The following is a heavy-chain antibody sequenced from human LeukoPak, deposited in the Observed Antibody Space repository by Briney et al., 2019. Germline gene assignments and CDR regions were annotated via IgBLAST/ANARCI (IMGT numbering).Heavy chain of an antibody. J-gene: IGHJ4*02. CDR2: IKSKTDGGTT. CDR3: TTNRMT. CDR1: GFSFINAW. Sequence: GWSLSLSRAACGFSFINAWMIWLRQAPGKGREGVGWIKSKTDGGTTDYAPPVKSRFTISQDDSKNPLYLQMNSLKTEDTAVYYCTTNRMTWGQGTLVTVSS. V-gene: IGHV3-15*01. D-gene: IGHD2-21*02.